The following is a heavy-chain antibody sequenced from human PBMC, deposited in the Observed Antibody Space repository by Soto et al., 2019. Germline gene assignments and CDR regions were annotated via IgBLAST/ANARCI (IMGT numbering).Heavy chain of an antibody. Sequence: SVKVSCKASGGTFSSYAISWVRQAPGQGLEWMGGIIPIFGTANYAQKYQGRVTITADESTSTAYMELSSLRSEDTAVYYCAGEGGYSSSPRNPNDSGGRGTRVTVSS. CDR3: AGEGGYSSSPRNPNDS. D-gene: IGHD6-6*01. J-gene: IGHJ4*02. CDR1: GGTFSSYA. CDR2: IIPIFGTA. V-gene: IGHV1-69*13.